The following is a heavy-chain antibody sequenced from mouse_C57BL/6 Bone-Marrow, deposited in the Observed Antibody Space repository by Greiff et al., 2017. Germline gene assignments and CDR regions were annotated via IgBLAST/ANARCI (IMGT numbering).Heavy chain of an antibody. CDR2: IYPGSGST. CDR3: ARKVGTVVASDYFDY. J-gene: IGHJ2*01. Sequence: QVQLQQPGAELVKPGASVKMSCKASGYTFTSYWITWVKQRPGQGLEWIGDIYPGSGSTNYNEKFKSKATLTVDTSSSTAYMQLSSLTSEDSAVYYCARKVGTVVASDYFDYWGQGTTLTVSS. V-gene: IGHV1-55*01. CDR1: GYTFTSYW. D-gene: IGHD1-1*01.